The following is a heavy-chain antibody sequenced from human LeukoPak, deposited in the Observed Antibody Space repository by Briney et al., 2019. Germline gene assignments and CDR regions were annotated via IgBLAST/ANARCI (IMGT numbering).Heavy chain of an antibody. Sequence: GGSLRLSCAASGFTFSSYGMHWVRQAPGKGLVWVSRINSDGSSTSYADSVKGRFTISRDNAKNTLYLQMNSLRAEDTAVYYCARVPYDSSGYYRLVDYWGQGTLVTVSS. J-gene: IGHJ4*02. D-gene: IGHD3-22*01. CDR2: INSDGSST. V-gene: IGHV3-74*01. CDR1: GFTFSSYG. CDR3: ARVPYDSSGYYRLVDY.